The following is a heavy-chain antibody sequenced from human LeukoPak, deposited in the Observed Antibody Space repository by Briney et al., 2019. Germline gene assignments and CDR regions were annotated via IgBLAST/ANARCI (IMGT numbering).Heavy chain of an antibody. V-gene: IGHV3-21*01. CDR1: GFTFSSYS. D-gene: IGHD6-13*01. CDR3: ARAQTRPRLPAAGIWGDDYYYYYMDV. CDR2: VSSSSYI. J-gene: IGHJ6*03. Sequence: GGSLRLSCAASGFTFSSYSMNWVRQAPGKGLEWVSFVSSSSYIYYADSVKGRFTISRDNAKNSLYLQMNSLRAEDTAVYYCARAQTRPRLPAAGIWGDDYYYYYMDVWGKGTTVTISS.